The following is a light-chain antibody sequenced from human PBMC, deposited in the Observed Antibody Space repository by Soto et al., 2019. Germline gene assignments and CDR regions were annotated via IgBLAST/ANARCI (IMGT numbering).Light chain of an antibody. CDR1: QGISSY. Sequence: AIRMTQSPSSFSASTGDRVTITCRASQGISSYLAWYQQKPGKAPKLLIYAASTLQSGVPSRFSGSGSGTDFTLTISCLQSEDFATYYCQQLNSYPHFGQGTRLEIK. CDR2: AAS. CDR3: QQLNSYPH. V-gene: IGKV1-8*01. J-gene: IGKJ5*01.